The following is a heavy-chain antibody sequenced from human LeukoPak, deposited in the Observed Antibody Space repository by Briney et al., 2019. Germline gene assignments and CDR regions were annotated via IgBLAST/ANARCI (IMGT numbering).Heavy chain of an antibody. Sequence: GGSLRLSCAASGFTFSSYAMHWVRQAPGKGLEWVSSITSGSTYIYYADSVKGRFTISRDNAKNSLYLQMNSLRAEDTAVYYCGRGATDYDIWGKGTMVTVST. CDR1: GFTFSSYA. J-gene: IGHJ3*02. V-gene: IGHV3-21*01. CDR2: ITSGSTYI. D-gene: IGHD4-11*01. CDR3: GRGATDYDI.